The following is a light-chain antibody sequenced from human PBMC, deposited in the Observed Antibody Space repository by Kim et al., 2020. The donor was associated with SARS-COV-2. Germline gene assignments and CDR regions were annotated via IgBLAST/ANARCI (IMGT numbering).Light chain of an antibody. J-gene: IGKJ2*01. V-gene: IGKV3-15*01. CDR1: QSVSSN. Sequence: EIVMTQSPATLSVSPGERATLSCRASQSVSSNLVWYQQKPGQAPRVLIYGASSRATGIPARFSGSGSGTEFTLTISSLQSEDFALYYCQEYNNWPVRTFGQGTKLEI. CDR3: QEYNNWPVRT. CDR2: GAS.